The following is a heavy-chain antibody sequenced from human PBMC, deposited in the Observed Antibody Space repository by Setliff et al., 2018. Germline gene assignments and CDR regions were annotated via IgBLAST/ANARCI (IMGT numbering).Heavy chain of an antibody. D-gene: IGHD1-20*01. CDR2: VYYSGYT. Sequence: SETLSLTCNVSGGSVSSTSHYWGWIRQPPGKGMEWIGSVYYSGYTYYNPSLQSRVTISRDNSKSTVYLLLNGLTVDDTAMYYCAKFSRYTDSQGEFDFWGQGALVTVSS. CDR1: GGSVSSTSHY. J-gene: IGHJ4*02. V-gene: IGHV4-39*01. CDR3: AKFSRYTDSQGEFDF.